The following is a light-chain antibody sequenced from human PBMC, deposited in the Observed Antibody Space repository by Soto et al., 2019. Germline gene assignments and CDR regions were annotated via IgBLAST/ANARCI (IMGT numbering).Light chain of an antibody. CDR2: RAS. CDR1: QSVSSNY. V-gene: IGKV3-20*01. J-gene: IGKJ5*01. Sequence: EIVLTQSPGTLSLSPGERATLSCRASQSVSSNYLAWYQQKPGQAPKVLIYRASIRATGIPDRFTGSGSGTEFTLTISSLQSEDFAVYYCQQYDNWPPITFGQGTRLEIK. CDR3: QQYDNWPPIT.